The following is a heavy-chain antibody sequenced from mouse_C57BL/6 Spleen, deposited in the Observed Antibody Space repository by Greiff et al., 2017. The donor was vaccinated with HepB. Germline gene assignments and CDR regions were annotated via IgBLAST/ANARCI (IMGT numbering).Heavy chain of an antibody. Sequence: GLEWIGYIYIGNGYTEYNEKFKGKATLTSDTSSSTAYMQLSSLTSEDSAIYFCARSSWGEYYFDVWGTGTTVTVSS. CDR2: IYIGNGYT. CDR3: ARSSWGEYYFDV. D-gene: IGHD5-1*01. V-gene: IGHV1-58*01. J-gene: IGHJ1*03.